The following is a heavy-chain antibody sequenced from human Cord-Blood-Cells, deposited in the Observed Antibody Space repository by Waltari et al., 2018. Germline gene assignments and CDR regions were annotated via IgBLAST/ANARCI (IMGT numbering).Heavy chain of an antibody. CDR2: INPKSGGK. V-gene: IGHV1-2*02. CDR1: GYTFTGYY. CDR3: ARYSSSGYFDY. J-gene: IGHJ4*02. D-gene: IGHD6-6*01. Sequence: QVQLVQSGAEVKKPGASVKVSCKASGYTFTGYYIHWVRQAPGQGLEWMGWINPKSGGKNYEQKFQGRVTMTRDTSISTAYMELSRLRSDDTAVYYCARYSSSGYFDYWGQGTLVTVSS.